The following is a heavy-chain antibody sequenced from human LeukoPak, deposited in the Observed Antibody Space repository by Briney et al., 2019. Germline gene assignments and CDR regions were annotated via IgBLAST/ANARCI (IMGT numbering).Heavy chain of an antibody. CDR2: INNSGST. CDR3: ARGGYYDSSARR. Sequence: SETLSLTCAVYGGTFSGYYWSWIRQLPGKGQEWIGEINNSGSTNYNPSLKSRVTISVDTSKNQFSLKLSSVTAADTAVYYCARGGYYDSSARRWGQGTMVTVSS. CDR1: GGTFSGYY. V-gene: IGHV4-34*01. J-gene: IGHJ3*01. D-gene: IGHD3-22*01.